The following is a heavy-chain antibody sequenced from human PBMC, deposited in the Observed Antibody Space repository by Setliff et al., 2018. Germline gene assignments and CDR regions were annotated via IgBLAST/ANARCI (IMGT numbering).Heavy chain of an antibody. V-gene: IGHV1-18*01. CDR3: ARFRSDMVATSLGY. CDR1: GYTFTSYG. Sequence: ASVKVSCKTSGYTFTSYGISWVRQAPGQGLEWMGWISAYNGNTNYAQKLQGRVTMTTDTSTSTAYMELRSLRSDDTAVYYCARFRSDMVATSLGYWGQGTLVTVSS. CDR2: ISAYNGNT. D-gene: IGHD5-12*01. J-gene: IGHJ4*02.